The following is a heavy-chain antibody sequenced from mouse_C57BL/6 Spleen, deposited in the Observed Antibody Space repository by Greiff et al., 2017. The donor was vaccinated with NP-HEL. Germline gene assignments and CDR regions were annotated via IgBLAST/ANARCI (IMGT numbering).Heavy chain of an antibody. CDR3: AREAFFYDGYYSWFAY. CDR1: GFTFSSYA. CDR2: ISDGGSYT. D-gene: IGHD2-3*01. Sequence: EVQRVESGGGLVKPGGSLKLSCAASGFTFSSYAMSWVRQTPEKRLEWVATISDGGSYTYYPDNVKGRFTISRDNAKNNLYLQMSHLKSEDTAMYYCAREAFFYDGYYSWFAYWGQGTLVTVSA. J-gene: IGHJ3*01. V-gene: IGHV5-4*01.